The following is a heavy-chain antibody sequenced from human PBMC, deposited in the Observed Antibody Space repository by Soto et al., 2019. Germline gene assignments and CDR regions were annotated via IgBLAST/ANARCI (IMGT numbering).Heavy chain of an antibody. CDR2: ISGSSSVI. V-gene: IGHV3-48*01. CDR3: ARGWLAN. J-gene: IGHJ4*02. CDR1: GFTFSSSS. Sequence: EVQLVESGGGLVQPGGSLRLSCAASGFTFSSSSMNWVRQAPGKGLEWLSYISGSSSVIEYADSVKGRFTISRDNAKNSLYLQMNSLRAEDTAVYFCARGWLANWGQGTLVTVSS. D-gene: IGHD6-19*01.